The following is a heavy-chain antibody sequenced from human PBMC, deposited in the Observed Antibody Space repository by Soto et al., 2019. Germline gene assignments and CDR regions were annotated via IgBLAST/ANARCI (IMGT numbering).Heavy chain of an antibody. J-gene: IGHJ4*02. CDR1: GDSVSSNSAA. CDR2: TYYRSKWYN. V-gene: IGHV6-1*01. CDR3: ARSLNRVATIRGSSSVPGR. D-gene: IGHD5-12*01. Sequence: SQTLSLTCAISGDSVSSNSAAWNWIRQSPSRGLEWLGRTYYRSKWYNDYAVSVKSRITINPDTSKNQFSLKLNSVTAADTAVYYCARSLNRVATIRGSSSVPGRWGQGTLVTVSS.